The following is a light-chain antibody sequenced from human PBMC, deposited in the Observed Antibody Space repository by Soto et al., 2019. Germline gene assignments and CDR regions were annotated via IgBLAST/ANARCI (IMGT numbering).Light chain of an antibody. CDR1: QGISNS. CDR2: GAT. J-gene: IGKJ3*01. CDR3: QKYDSAPET. V-gene: IGKV1-27*01. Sequence: DIQMTQSPSSLSASVGDRVIITCRASQGISNSVAWYQQKPGEGPKRLIFGATALQSGVQSRFSGSGSGTDFTLTISSLQPEDVAAYYCQKYDSAPETFGPGTKVEI.